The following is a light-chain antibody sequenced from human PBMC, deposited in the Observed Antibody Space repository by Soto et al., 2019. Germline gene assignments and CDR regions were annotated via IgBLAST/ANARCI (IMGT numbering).Light chain of an antibody. V-gene: IGKV3-20*01. J-gene: IGKJ4*01. CDR3: QQYGSAPFT. Sequence: EIVLTQSPGTLSLSPGERATLSCRASQSVSTSYLAWYQQKPGQAPRLLIYGASTRATGIPARFSGSGSGTEFTLTISGLEPEDSAVYYCQQYGSAPFTFGGGTKVDIK. CDR2: GAS. CDR1: QSVSTSY.